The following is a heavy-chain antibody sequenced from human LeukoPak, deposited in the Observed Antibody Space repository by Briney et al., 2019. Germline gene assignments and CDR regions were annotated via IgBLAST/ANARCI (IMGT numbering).Heavy chain of an antibody. D-gene: IGHD1-26*01. J-gene: IGHJ5*02. CDR2: IYHSGST. CDR1: GGSISSGGYS. V-gene: IGHV4-30-2*01. CDR3: ARGPEGGLNWFDP. Sequence: SETLSLTCAVSGGSISSGGYSWSWIRQPPGKGLEWIGYIYHSGSTYYNPSLKSRVTISVDRSKNQFSLKLSSVTAADTAVYYCARGPEGGLNWFDPWGQGTLVTVSS.